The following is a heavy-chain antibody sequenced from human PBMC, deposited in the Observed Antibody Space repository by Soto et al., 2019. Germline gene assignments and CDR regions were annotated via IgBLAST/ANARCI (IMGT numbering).Heavy chain of an antibody. V-gene: IGHV4-39*01. CDR2: IYYSGST. CDR1: GGSISSSSYY. CDR3: ARHATVTTFDY. J-gene: IGHJ4*02. Sequence: SETLSLTCTVSGGSISSSSYYWGWIRQPPGKGLEWIGSIYYSGSTYYNPSLKSRVTISVDTSKNQFSLKLSSVTAADTAVYYCARHATVTTFDYWGQGTLVTVSS. D-gene: IGHD4-4*01.